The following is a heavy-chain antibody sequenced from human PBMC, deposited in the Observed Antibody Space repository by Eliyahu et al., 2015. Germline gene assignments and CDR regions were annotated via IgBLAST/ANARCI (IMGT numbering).Heavy chain of an antibody. Sequence: GLEWIGEINHSGXTNYNPSLXSRVTISVDTSKNQFSLKLSSVTAADTAVXYCEGESLVRYFDWLLRTHAVGAFDIWGQGTMVTVSS. J-gene: IGHJ3*02. V-gene: IGHV4-34*01. CDR3: EGESLVRYFDWLLRTHAVGAFDI. D-gene: IGHD3-9*01. CDR2: INHSGXT.